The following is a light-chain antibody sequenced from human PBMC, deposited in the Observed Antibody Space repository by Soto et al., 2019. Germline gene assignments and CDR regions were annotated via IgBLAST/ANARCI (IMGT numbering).Light chain of an antibody. CDR2: DAS. Sequence: IQIPQCPSSVSECVGDRVPIGFQASQDITNYLHWFQQKPGKAPKLLIYDASNLETGVPSRFSGSGSGTDFTFTISSLQPEDIATYYCQQYDNLPLTFGGGTKVDIK. CDR3: QQYDNLPLT. CDR1: QDITNY. J-gene: IGKJ4*01. V-gene: IGKV1-33*01.